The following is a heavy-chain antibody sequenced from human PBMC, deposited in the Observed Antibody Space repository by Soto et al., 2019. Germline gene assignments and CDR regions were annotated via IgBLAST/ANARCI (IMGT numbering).Heavy chain of an antibody. Sequence: SETLSLTCTVSGGSISSSSYYWGWIRQPPGKGLEWIGSIYYSGSTYYNPSLKSRVTISVDTSKNQFSLNLSSVTAADTAVYYCARHVGESSSYAFDIWGQGTMVTVSS. CDR3: ARHVGESSSYAFDI. J-gene: IGHJ3*02. CDR2: IYYSGST. CDR1: GGSISSSSYY. D-gene: IGHD6-6*01. V-gene: IGHV4-39*01.